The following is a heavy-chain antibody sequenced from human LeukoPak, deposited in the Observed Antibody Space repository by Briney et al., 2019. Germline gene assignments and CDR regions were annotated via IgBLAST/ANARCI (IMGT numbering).Heavy chain of an antibody. J-gene: IGHJ4*02. CDR1: GFMFTHHG. Sequence: PGESLRLSCAASGFMFTHHGMHWVRQAPGKGLEWVAVIWSDGSNKFYSDSVKGRFAISRDNSNDKVYLQMNGLRADDTAVYYCAKDTQRGFDYTNSLDYWGQGTLVIVSS. V-gene: IGHV3-33*06. CDR2: IWSDGSNK. CDR3: AKDTQRGFDYTNSLDY. D-gene: IGHD4-11*01.